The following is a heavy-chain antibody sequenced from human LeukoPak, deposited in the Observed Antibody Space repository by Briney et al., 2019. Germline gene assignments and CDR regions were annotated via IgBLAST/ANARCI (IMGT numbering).Heavy chain of an antibody. CDR2: VSYDGSK. V-gene: IGHV3-30*18. Sequence: GGSLRLSCAASGFTFSSYGMHWVRQAPGKGLEWVAVVSYDGSKYYADSVKGRFTISRDNSKNTLYLQMSSLRAEDTAVYYCAKDLNRGLPDYWGQGTLATVSS. CDR3: AKDLNRGLPDY. J-gene: IGHJ4*02. D-gene: IGHD2-21*01. CDR1: GFTFSSYG.